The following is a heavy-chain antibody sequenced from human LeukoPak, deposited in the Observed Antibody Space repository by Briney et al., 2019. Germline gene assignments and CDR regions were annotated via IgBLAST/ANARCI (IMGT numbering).Heavy chain of an antibody. J-gene: IGHJ4*02. CDR3: ASALAVAGHFDY. CDR2: ISSSSTTI. Sequence: PGGSLRLPCAASGFNFSSYGMNWVRPAPGKGLEWISYISSSSTTIYYADSVKGRFTISRDNAKNSLYLQMNSLRDEDTAVYYCASALAVAGHFDYWGQGTLVTVSS. V-gene: IGHV3-48*02. CDR1: GFNFSSYG. D-gene: IGHD6-19*01.